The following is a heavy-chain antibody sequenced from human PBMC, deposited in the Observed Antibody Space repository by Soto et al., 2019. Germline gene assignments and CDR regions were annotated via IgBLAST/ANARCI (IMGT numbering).Heavy chain of an antibody. CDR1: GGSISSYY. CDR3: ARLVFRSYYFDY. V-gene: IGHV4-59*08. D-gene: IGHD1-26*01. CDR2: IYYSGST. Sequence: PSETLSLTCTVSGGSISSYYWSWIRQPPGKGLEWIGYIYYSGSTNYNPSLKSRVTISIDTSKSQFSLKLSSVTAADTAVYYCARLVFRSYYFDYWGQGTLVTVSS. J-gene: IGHJ4*02.